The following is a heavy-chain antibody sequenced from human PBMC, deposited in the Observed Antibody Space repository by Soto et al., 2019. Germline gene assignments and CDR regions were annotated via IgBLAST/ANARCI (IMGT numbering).Heavy chain of an antibody. D-gene: IGHD3-22*01. Sequence: LRLSCAASGFAFSTFAMTWVRQAPGKGLEWVAAISVSGNNAYYADSVKGRFTISRDNSQNSVFLQMSSLRADDTAVYYCARDHLRPGILYSLGVLLPEYGLWGQGTLVTVSS. CDR1: GFAFSTFA. J-gene: IGHJ4*02. CDR2: ISVSGNNA. V-gene: IGHV3-23*01. CDR3: ARDHLRPGILYSLGVLLPEYGL.